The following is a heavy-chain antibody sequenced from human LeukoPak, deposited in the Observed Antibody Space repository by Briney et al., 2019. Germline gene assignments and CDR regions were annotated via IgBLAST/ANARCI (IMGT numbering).Heavy chain of an antibody. CDR1: GYTLTELS. J-gene: IGHJ4*02. D-gene: IGHD3-10*02. Sequence: EASVKVSCKVSGYTLTELSMHWVRQAPGKGLEWMGGFDPEDGETIYAQKFQGRVTMTEDTSTDTAYMELSSLRSEDTAVYYCATRITLLGGFDYWGQGTLVTVSS. V-gene: IGHV1-24*01. CDR2: FDPEDGET. CDR3: ATRITLLGGFDY.